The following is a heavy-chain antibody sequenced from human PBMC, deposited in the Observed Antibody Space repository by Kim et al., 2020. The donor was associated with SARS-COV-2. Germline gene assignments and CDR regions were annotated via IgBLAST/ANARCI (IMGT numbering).Heavy chain of an antibody. D-gene: IGHD3-10*01. CDR2: ISGRGAGT. CDR1: EFTFNNYA. J-gene: IGHJ4*03. V-gene: IGHV3-23*01. Sequence: GGSLRLSCTASEFTFNNYAMNWVRQAPGKGLEWVSGISGRGAGTFYADSVEGRFTISRDNFKNTLSLQMNSLRAEDTAVYYCAKGSYGSASYGYFDYWG. CDR3: AKGSYGSASYGYFDY.